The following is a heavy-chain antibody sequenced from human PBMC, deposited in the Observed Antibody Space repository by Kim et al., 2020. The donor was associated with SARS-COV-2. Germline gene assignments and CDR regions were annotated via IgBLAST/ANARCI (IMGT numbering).Heavy chain of an antibody. CDR1: GFTFSSYW. J-gene: IGHJ3*02. V-gene: IGHV3-74*01. Sequence: GGSLRLSCAASGFTFSSYWMHWVRQAPGKGLVWVSRINSDGSSTSYADSVKGRFTISRDNAKNTLYLQMNSLRAEDTAVYYCARDLVYYDSSGYYETSGAFDIWGQGTMVTVSS. CDR3: ARDLVYYDSSGYYETSGAFDI. D-gene: IGHD3-22*01. CDR2: INSDGSST.